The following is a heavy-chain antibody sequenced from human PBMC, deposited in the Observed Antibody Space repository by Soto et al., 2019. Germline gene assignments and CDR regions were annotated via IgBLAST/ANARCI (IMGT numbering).Heavy chain of an antibody. V-gene: IGHV4-31*03. CDR3: ARSPMVYAIHWFDP. J-gene: IGHJ5*02. CDR2: IYYSGST. CDR1: GGSISSGGYY. D-gene: IGHD2-8*01. Sequence: LSLTCTVSGGSISSGGYYWSWIRQHPGKGLEWIGYIYYSGSTYYNPSLKSRVTISVDTSKNQFSLKLSSVTAADTAVYYCARSPMVYAIHWFDPWGQGTLVTVSS.